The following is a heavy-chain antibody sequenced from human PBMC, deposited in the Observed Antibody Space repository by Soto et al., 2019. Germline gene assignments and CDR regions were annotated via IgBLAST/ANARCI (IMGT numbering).Heavy chain of an antibody. V-gene: IGHV3-30*18. J-gene: IGHJ6*03. D-gene: IGHD6-13*01. Sequence: QVQLVESGGGAVQPGRSLRLSCTASAFTLGSYGMHWVRQAPGKGLEWVAVISHDGGKKYYADSVRGRFTISRDNSKNMIYLQMNSLRAEDTAVYYCAKDPASAAGTFFDYYYYMDVWGKGTTVTVSS. CDR1: AFTLGSYG. CDR2: ISHDGGKK. CDR3: AKDPASAAGTFFDYYYYMDV.